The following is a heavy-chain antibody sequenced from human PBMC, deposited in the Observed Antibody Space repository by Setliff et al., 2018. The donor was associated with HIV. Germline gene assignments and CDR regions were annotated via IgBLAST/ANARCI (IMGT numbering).Heavy chain of an antibody. V-gene: IGHV4-59*08. CDR2: IYYGST. CDR1: GDSISSYY. J-gene: IGHJ5*02. CDR3: ARRRCSAASCPDNSWNWLDP. D-gene: IGHD2-15*01. Sequence: SETLSLTCTVSGDSISSYYWNWIRQPPGKALEWIGYIYYGSTHYNPSFEGRVTISADTSKNQFSLKLRSVTAADTAMYYCARRRCSAASCPDNSWNWLDPWGQGTLVTVS.